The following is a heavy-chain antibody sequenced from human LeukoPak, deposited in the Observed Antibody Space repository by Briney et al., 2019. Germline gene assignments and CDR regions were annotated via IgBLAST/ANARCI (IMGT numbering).Heavy chain of an antibody. J-gene: IGHJ4*02. D-gene: IGHD1-26*01. CDR3: AKDERGYSGSYYYY. Sequence: GGCLRLSCAASGFTFSSYAMSWVRQAPGKGLEWVSAISGSGGSTYYADSVKGRFTISRDNSKNTLYLQMNSLRAEDTAVYYCAKDERGYSGSYYYYWGQGTLVTVSS. CDR2: ISGSGGST. CDR1: GFTFSSYA. V-gene: IGHV3-23*01.